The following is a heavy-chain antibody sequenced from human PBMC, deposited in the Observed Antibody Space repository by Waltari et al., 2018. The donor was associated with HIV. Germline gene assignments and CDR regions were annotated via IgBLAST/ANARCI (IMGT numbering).Heavy chain of an antibody. CDR3: ARDRSEGGGYYYYGLDV. V-gene: IGHV3-33*01. CDR2: IWYDETNK. Sequence: QLQLAESGVGVVQPGSSLRRSCAASGFTLSISGIHWVRQAPGTGLVWVAVIWYDETNKYYADSVKGRFTISRDNSKNTLYLQMNSLRAEDTAVYYCARDRSEGGGYYYYGLDVWGQGTTVTVSS. CDR1: GFTLSISG. D-gene: IGHD2-15*01. J-gene: IGHJ6*02.